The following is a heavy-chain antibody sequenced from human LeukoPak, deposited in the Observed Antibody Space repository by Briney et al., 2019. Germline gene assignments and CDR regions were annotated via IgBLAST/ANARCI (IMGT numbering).Heavy chain of an antibody. V-gene: IGHV1-18*01. D-gene: IGHD3-3*01. Sequence: ASVKVSCKASGYTFTSYGISWVRQAPGQGLEWMGWISAYNGNTNYAQKLQGRVTMTTDTSTSTAYMELRSLRSDDTAVYYCARDRTYDFWSGYYSPINCDYWCQGTLVTVSS. CDR2: ISAYNGNT. CDR3: ARDRTYDFWSGYYSPINCDY. CDR1: GYTFTSYG. J-gene: IGHJ4*02.